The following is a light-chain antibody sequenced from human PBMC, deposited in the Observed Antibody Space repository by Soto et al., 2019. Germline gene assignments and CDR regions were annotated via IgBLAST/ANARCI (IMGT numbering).Light chain of an antibody. CDR3: QQYYSSPVT. CDR1: QSVLYSSNNNNY. Sequence: DIVMTQSPDSLAVSLGERATINCKSSQSVLYSSNNNNYLAWYQQKPGQPPKLLIYWASTRESGVPDRFSGSGSGTDFTLTISSLQAEDVAAYYCQQYYSSPVTFGQGTKVEIK. V-gene: IGKV4-1*01. J-gene: IGKJ1*01. CDR2: WAS.